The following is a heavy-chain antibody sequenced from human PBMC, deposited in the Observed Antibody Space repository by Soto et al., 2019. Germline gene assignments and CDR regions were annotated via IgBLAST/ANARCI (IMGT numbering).Heavy chain of an antibody. J-gene: IGHJ3*02. V-gene: IGHV1-2*04. CDR2: INPNSGGT. D-gene: IGHD2-21*01. Sequence: ASVKVSSKASGYTFTGYYMHWVRQAPGQGLEWMGWINPNSGGTNDAQKFQGWVSMTRDTSISTAYMELSRLRSDDTAVYYCARRWGSDAFDIWGQGTMVTVSS. CDR3: ARRWGSDAFDI. CDR1: GYTFTGYY.